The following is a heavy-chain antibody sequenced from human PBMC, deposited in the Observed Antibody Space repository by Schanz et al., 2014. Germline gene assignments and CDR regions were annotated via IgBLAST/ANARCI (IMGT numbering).Heavy chain of an antibody. CDR3: VKDAHSSSWWGGAFDI. V-gene: IGHV3-64D*06. CDR2: ITKDGRSA. J-gene: IGHJ3*02. CDR1: GFSFSDYG. Sequence: VQLVESGGGVVQPGRSLRLSCAGSGFSFSDYGMHWVRQAPEKGLEYVSAITKDGRSAYYADSVKGRFTISRDNSKSTHYLQMSSLRVEDTAVYYCVKDAHSSSWWGGAFDIWGQGTMVTVSS. D-gene: IGHD6-13*01.